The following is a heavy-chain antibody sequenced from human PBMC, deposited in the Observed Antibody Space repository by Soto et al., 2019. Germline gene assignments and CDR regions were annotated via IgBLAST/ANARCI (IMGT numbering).Heavy chain of an antibody. CDR2: VSGSGGNT. V-gene: IGHV3-23*01. J-gene: IGHJ4*02. CDR3: AKLNLFVSAAAGRGPFDY. CDR1: GFTFSNYA. Sequence: VQLLESGGGLVQPGGSLRLSCAASGFTFSNYAMSWVRQAPGKGLEWVSAVSGSGGNTYYADSVQGRFTISRDNSKNMLNLQMNSLRDEDTAVYYCAKLNLFVSAAAGRGPFDYWGQGPLVTVS. D-gene: IGHD6-13*01.